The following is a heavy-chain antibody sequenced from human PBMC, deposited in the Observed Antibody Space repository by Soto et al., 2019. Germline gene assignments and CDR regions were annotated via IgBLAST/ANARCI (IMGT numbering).Heavy chain of an antibody. D-gene: IGHD3-16*01. CDR2: ISSSSSYI. Sequence: EVQLVESGGGLVKPGGSLRLSCAASGFTFSSYSMNWVRQAPGKGLEWVSSISSSSSYIYYADSVKGRFTISRDNAKNSLYLQMNSLRAEDTAVYYCASEITFGGANRDLFDPWGQGTLVTVSS. CDR1: GFTFSSYS. V-gene: IGHV3-21*01. CDR3: ASEITFGGANRDLFDP. J-gene: IGHJ5*02.